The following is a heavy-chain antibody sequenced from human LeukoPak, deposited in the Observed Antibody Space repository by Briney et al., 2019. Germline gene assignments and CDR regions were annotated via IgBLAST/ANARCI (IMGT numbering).Heavy chain of an antibody. J-gene: IGHJ4*02. CDR2: ISAYNGNT. V-gene: IGHV1-18*01. Sequence: ASVKVSCKASGYTFTSYGISWVRQAPGQGLEWMGWISAYNGNTDYAQKFQGRVTMTTDTSTNTAYMDLRSLRSDDTAVYYCATSNQVAPALGYFDSWGQGTLVTVS. CDR3: ATSNQVAPALGYFDS. CDR1: GYTFTSYG. D-gene: IGHD2-15*01.